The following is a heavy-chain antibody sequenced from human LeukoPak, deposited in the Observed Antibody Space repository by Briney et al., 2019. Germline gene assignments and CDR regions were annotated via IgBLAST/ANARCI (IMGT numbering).Heavy chain of an antibody. CDR2: ISYDGSNK. V-gene: IGHV3-30*03. D-gene: IGHD6-6*01. J-gene: IGHJ4*02. CDR3: ARYLSSSRTGPYFDY. Sequence: PGGSLRLSCAASEFTFSSYGMHWVRQAPGKGLEWVAVISYDGSNKYYADSVKGRFTISRDNAKNSLYLQMNSLRAEDTALYYCARYLSSSRTGPYFDYWGQGTLVTVSS. CDR1: EFTFSSYG.